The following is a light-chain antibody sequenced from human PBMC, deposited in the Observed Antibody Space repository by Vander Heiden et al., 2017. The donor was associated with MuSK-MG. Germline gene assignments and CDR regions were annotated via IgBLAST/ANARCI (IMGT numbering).Light chain of an antibody. CDR2: DAS. V-gene: IGKV3-11*01. CDR1: QSVSSY. Sequence: PGERVTLSCRASQSVSSYLAWYQQKPGQAPRLLIYDASNRAAGIPARFSGSGSGTDFTLTISSLKPEDFAVYYCQQRSNWPPGLTFGGGTKVEI. J-gene: IGKJ4*01. CDR3: QQRSNWPPGLT.